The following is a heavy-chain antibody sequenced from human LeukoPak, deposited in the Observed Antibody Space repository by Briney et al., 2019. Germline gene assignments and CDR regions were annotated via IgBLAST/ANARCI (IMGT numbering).Heavy chain of an antibody. V-gene: IGHV3-33*01. D-gene: IGHD6-19*01. CDR3: AREADSSGWYPYYYYGMDV. Sequence: GRSLRLSCAASGFTFSNYGIHWVRQAPGKGLEWVAVIWYDGTKKYYADSVEGRFTISRDNSKNTLYLQMNSLRAEDTAMYYCAREADSSGWYPYYYYGMDVWGQGTTVTVSS. J-gene: IGHJ6*02. CDR2: IWYDGTKK. CDR1: GFTFSNYG.